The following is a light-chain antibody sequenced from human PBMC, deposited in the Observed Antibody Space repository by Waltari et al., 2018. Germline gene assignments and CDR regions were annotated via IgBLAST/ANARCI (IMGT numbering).Light chain of an antibody. Sequence: AIQMTQSPSSLSASVGDRVTITCRASQGIRNDLGWNQQKPGEAPKLLVCAASSLQSGVPSRFSGSGSGTDFTLTISSLQPEDFATYYCLQDYNYPWTFGQGTKVEIK. V-gene: IGKV1-6*01. CDR3: LQDYNYPWT. CDR1: QGIRND. J-gene: IGKJ1*01. CDR2: AAS.